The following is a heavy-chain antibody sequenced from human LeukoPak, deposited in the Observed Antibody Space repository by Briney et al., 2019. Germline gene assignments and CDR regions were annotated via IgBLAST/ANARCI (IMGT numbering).Heavy chain of an antibody. Sequence: SETLSRTCTVSGGSISSSSYYWGWIRHPPGKGLEWIGSIYYSGSTYYNPSLKSRVTISVDTSKNQFSLKLSSVTAADTAVYYCARVGPPQFYSDYWGQGTLVTVSS. V-gene: IGHV4-39*07. CDR3: ARVGPPQFYSDY. CDR1: GGSISSSSYY. J-gene: IGHJ4*02. CDR2: IYYSGST.